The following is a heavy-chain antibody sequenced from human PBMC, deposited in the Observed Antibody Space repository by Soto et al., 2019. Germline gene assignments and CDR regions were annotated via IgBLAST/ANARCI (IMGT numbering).Heavy chain of an antibody. Sequence: KPGGSLRLSCAASGFTFSSYSMNWVRQAPGKGLEWVSSISSSSSYIYYADSVKGRFTISRDNAKNSLYLQMNSLRAEDTAVYYCARELSLYVDYYYGMDVWGQGTTVTVSS. CDR2: ISSSSSYI. D-gene: IGHD3-16*02. CDR3: ARELSLYVDYYYGMDV. J-gene: IGHJ6*02. CDR1: GFTFSSYS. V-gene: IGHV3-21*01.